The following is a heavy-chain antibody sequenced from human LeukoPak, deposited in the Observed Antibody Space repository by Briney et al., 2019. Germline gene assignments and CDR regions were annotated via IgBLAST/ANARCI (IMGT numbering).Heavy chain of an antibody. CDR1: GGSLSSYY. Sequence: SETLSLTCTVSGGSLSSYYWSWVRQPPGKGLEWIGYIFYSGSTNYNPSLKSRVTISVDTSKNQFSLKLSSVTAADTAVYYCARHGSVSSGALVWGQGTLVTVSS. D-gene: IGHD3-22*01. CDR2: IFYSGST. V-gene: IGHV4-59*08. CDR3: ARHGSVSSGALV. J-gene: IGHJ4*02.